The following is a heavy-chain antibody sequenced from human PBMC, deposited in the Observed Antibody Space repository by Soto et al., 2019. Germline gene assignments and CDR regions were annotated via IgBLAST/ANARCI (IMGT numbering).Heavy chain of an antibody. Sequence: EVQLLESGGGLVQPGGSLRLSCAASGFPFSMSAMTWVRQAPGKGLEWVSTTGLNGRTTYYADSVKGRFTVSRDNTKTTLYLQLNSLRAEDTALYFCAKDQDTSGYYSVGDWGRGTLVTVSS. CDR2: TGLNGRTT. J-gene: IGHJ4*02. D-gene: IGHD3-22*01. CDR1: GFPFSMSA. CDR3: AKDQDTSGYYSVGD. V-gene: IGHV3-23*01.